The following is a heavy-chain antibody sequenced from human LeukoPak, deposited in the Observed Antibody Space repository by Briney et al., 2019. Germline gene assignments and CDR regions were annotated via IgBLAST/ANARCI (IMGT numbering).Heavy chain of an antibody. J-gene: IGHJ2*01. D-gene: IGHD2-8*01. CDR3: ATATNSFWYFDL. CDR2: ISPNSGDT. V-gene: IGHV1-2*02. CDR1: GYKYNGYY. Sequence: ASVKVSCKASGYKYNGYYVHWVRQAPGQGLEWMGYISPNSGDTKYAQKFQGRVTMSRDTSISTDYMELSRLRSDDTAVYYCATATNSFWYFDLWGRGTLVTVSS.